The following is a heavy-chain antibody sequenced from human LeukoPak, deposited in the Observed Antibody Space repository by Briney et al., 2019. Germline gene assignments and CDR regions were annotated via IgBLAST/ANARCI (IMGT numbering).Heavy chain of an antibody. CDR3: AKGDYYDSSGYYYGYFDY. J-gene: IGHJ4*02. D-gene: IGHD3-22*01. CDR1: GFTFSSYG. CDR2: ISGSGGST. Sequence: GGSLRLSCAASGFTFSSYGMSWVRQAPGKGLEWVSAISGSGGSTYYADSVKGRFTISRDNSKNTLYLQMNSLRAEDTAVYYCAKGDYYDSSGYYYGYFDYWGQGTLVTVSS. V-gene: IGHV3-23*01.